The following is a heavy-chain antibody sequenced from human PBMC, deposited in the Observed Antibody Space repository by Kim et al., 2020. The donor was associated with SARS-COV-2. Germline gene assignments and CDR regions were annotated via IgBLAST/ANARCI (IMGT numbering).Heavy chain of an antibody. CDR2: INTNTGHP. D-gene: IGHD3-22*01. V-gene: IGHV7-4-1*02. CDR1: GSTFTTFS. J-gene: IGHJ3*02. CDR3: AELSMISAFDI. Sequence: ASVKVSCKPSGSTFTTFSLNWVRQAPGQGLQWMGGINTNTGHPTYAQGFTGRFVFSLDTSVSTAYLEINNLKAGDTAIYFCAELSMISAFDIWGPGTVVTVSS.